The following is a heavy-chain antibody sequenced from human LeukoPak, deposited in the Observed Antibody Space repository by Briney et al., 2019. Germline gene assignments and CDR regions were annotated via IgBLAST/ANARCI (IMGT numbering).Heavy chain of an antibody. J-gene: IGHJ4*02. V-gene: IGHV3-30*03. CDR2: ISYDGSNK. CDR3: TRDSHGGVDY. Sequence: GGSLRLSCAASGFTFSGYGMHWVRQAPGKGLEWVAVISYDGSNKYYADSVKGRFIISRDNSKNTLYVQMNSLRAEDTAVYYCTRDSHGGVDYWGQGTLVTVSS. CDR1: GFTFSGYG. D-gene: IGHD3-10*01.